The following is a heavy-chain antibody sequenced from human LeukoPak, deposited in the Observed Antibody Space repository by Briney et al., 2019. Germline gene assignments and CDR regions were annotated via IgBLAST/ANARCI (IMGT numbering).Heavy chain of an antibody. CDR3: AKRDWRRGFDY. J-gene: IGHJ4*02. CDR2: ISGSGGST. D-gene: IGHD3/OR15-3a*01. CDR1: GFTFSSYA. Sequence: GGSLRLSCAASGFTFSSYAMSWVRQAPGNWLEWVSAISGSGGSTYYADSVKGRFTISRDNSKNTLYLQMNSLRAEDTAVYYCAKRDWRRGFDYWGQGTLVTVSS. V-gene: IGHV3-23*01.